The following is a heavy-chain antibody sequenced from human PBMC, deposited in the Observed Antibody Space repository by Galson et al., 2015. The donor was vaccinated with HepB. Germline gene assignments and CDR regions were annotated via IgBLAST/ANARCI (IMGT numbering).Heavy chain of an antibody. J-gene: IGHJ5*02. CDR3: ARDLRGRNWFDP. V-gene: IGHV1-18*01. CDR2: ISAYNGNT. Sequence: SVKVSCKASGYTFTSYGISWVRQAPGQGLEWMGWISAYNGNTSYAQKLQGRVTMTTDTSTSTAYMELRSLRSDDTAVYYCARDLRGRNWFDPWGQGTLVTVSS. D-gene: IGHD3-16*01. CDR1: GYTFTSYG.